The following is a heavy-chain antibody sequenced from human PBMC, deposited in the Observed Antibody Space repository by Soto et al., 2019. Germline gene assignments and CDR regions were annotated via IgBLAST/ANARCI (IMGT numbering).Heavy chain of an antibody. J-gene: IGHJ4*02. Sequence: RASVKVSCTASGYTFTCYYMHWVRQAPGQGREWMGWINPNSGGTNYAQKFQGWVTMTRDTSISTAYMELSRLRSDDTAVYYCARDPLSGYDPYYFDYWGQGTLVTVSS. CDR1: GYTFTCYY. CDR2: INPNSGGT. CDR3: ARDPLSGYDPYYFDY. V-gene: IGHV1-2*04. D-gene: IGHD5-12*01.